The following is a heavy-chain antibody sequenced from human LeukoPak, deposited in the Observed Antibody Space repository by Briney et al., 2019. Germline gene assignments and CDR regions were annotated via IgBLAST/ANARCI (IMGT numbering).Heavy chain of an antibody. Sequence: SETLSLTCTVSGASIGSYYWSWVRQPPGKGLEWVAYIYYSGSTNSNPSLKSRLTISADTSENQFSLKLSSVTAADTAVYYCARGGLMVHAHDAFDIWGQGTMVTVSS. CDR3: ARGGLMVHAHDAFDI. CDR1: GASIGSYY. J-gene: IGHJ3*02. D-gene: IGHD2-8*01. V-gene: IGHV4-59*08. CDR2: IYYSGST.